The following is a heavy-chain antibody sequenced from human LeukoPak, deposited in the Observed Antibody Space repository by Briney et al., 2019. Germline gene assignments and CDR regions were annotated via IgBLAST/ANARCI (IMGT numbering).Heavy chain of an antibody. D-gene: IGHD2-2*01. CDR1: GGTFSSYA. V-gene: IGHV1-69*05. CDR3: ARGYCSSTSCFLDY. CDR2: IIPIFGTA. Sequence: ASVKVSCKASGGTFSSYAISWVRQAPGQGLEWMGGIIPIFGTANYAQKFQGRVTITTDESTSTAYMELTSLRSEDTAVYYCARGYCSSTSCFLDYWGQGTLVTVSS. J-gene: IGHJ4*02.